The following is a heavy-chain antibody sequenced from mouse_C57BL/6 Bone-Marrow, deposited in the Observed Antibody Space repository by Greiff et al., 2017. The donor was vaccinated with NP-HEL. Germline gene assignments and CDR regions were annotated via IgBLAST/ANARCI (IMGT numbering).Heavy chain of an antibody. Sequence: QVQLQQPGAELVKPGASVKMSCKASGYTFTSYWITWVKQRPRQGLEWIGDIYPGSGSTNYNEKFKSKATLTVDTSSSTAYMQLSSLTSEDSAVYYCAKGWLPYAMDYWGQGTSVTVSS. J-gene: IGHJ4*01. D-gene: IGHD2-3*01. CDR2: IYPGSGST. V-gene: IGHV1-55*01. CDR1: GYTFTSYW. CDR3: AKGWLPYAMDY.